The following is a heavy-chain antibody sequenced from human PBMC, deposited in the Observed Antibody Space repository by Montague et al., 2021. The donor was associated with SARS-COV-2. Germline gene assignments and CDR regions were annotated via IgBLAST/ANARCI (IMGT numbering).Heavy chain of an antibody. CDR3: ARADTAMVIYFDY. Sequence: SLRLSCAASGFTFSSYEMNWVRQAPVKGLEWVSYISSSGSTIYYXDSXKGRFTISRDNAKNSLYLQMNSLRAEDTAVYYCARADTAMVIYFDYWGQGTLVTVSS. V-gene: IGHV3-48*03. J-gene: IGHJ4*02. D-gene: IGHD5-18*01. CDR2: ISSSGSTI. CDR1: GFTFSSYE.